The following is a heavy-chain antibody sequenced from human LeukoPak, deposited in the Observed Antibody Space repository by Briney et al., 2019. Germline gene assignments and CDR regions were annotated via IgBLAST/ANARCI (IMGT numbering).Heavy chain of an antibody. J-gene: IGHJ3*02. CDR1: GYTFTDYY. CDR3: ARADSTDAFDI. V-gene: IGHV1-2*02. Sequence: ASVKVSCKASGYTFTDYYIHWVRLAPGQGLEWMGWINPNSGGTNYAQKFQGRATMTRDTSISTAYMELGRLRSDDTAVYYCARADSTDAFDIWGQGTMVTVSS. CDR2: INPNSGGT.